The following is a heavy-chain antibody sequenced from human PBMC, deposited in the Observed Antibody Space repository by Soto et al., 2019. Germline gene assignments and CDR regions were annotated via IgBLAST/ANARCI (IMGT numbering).Heavy chain of an antibody. D-gene: IGHD2-21*01. Sequence: RASVKVSCKASGYTFTGYYMHWVRQAPGQGLEWMGWINPNSGGTNYAQRFQGWVTMTRDTSISTAYMELSRLRSDDTAVYYCARDSIKTPAGRMDVWGQGTTVTVSS. J-gene: IGHJ6*02. V-gene: IGHV1-2*04. CDR1: GYTFTGYY. CDR2: INPNSGGT. CDR3: ARDSIKTPAGRMDV.